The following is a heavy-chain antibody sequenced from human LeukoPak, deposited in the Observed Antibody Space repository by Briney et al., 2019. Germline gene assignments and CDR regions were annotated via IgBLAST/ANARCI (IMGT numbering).Heavy chain of an antibody. J-gene: IGHJ3*02. V-gene: IGHV4-31*03. CDR2: IYYSGST. Sequence: MASETLSLTCTVSGGSISSGGYYWSWIRQHPGKGLEWIGYIYYSGSTYYNPSLKSRVTISVDTSKNQFSLKLSSVTAADTAVYYCARSQPDAFDIWGQGTMVTVSS. CDR1: GGSISSGGYY. CDR3: ARSQPDAFDI.